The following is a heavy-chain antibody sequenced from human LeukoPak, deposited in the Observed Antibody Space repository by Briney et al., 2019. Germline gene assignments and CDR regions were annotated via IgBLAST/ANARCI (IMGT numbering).Heavy chain of an antibody. CDR1: GGSVTSDLTY. Sequence: KPSETLSLTCTVSGGSVTSDLTYWSWVRQPPGEGLEWIGYISYTGTTNYNPSLKSRLTISVDTSKNQFSLKLTSVTAADTAVYYCAHSHGWLIRYWGQGALVTVSS. CDR2: ISYTGTT. J-gene: IGHJ4*02. V-gene: IGHV4-61*01. CDR3: AHSHGWLIRY. D-gene: IGHD5-18*01.